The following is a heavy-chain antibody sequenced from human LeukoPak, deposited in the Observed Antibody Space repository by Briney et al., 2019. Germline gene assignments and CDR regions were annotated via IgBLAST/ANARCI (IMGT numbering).Heavy chain of an antibody. CDR1: GFTFDDYA. J-gene: IGHJ4*02. CDR2: ISWNSGSI. CDR3: ARDRYYGSGSYYLGDY. V-gene: IGHV3-9*01. D-gene: IGHD3-10*01. Sequence: GGSLRLSCAASGFTFDDYAMHWVRQAPGKGLEWVSGISWNSGSIGYADSVKGRFTISRDNAKNSLYLQMNSLRAEDTAVYYCARDRYYGSGSYYLGDYWGQGTLVTVSS.